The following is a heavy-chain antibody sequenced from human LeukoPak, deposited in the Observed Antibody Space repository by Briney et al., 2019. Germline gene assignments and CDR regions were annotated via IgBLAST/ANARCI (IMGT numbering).Heavy chain of an antibody. CDR3: AKDGLNWGSHFDY. D-gene: IGHD7-27*01. J-gene: IGHJ4*02. V-gene: IGHV3-23*01. CDR2: ISGSGDGT. CDR1: GFTFDNYA. Sequence: GGSLRLSCAASGFTFDNYAMIWVRLAPGRGLEYVSVISGSGDGTYSADSVRGRFTISRDNSKNTLYLEMNSLRVEDTAVYHCAKDGLNWGSHFDYWGQGILVTVSS.